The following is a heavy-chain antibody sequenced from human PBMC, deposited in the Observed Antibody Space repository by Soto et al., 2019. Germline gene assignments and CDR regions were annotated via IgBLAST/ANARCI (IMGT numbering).Heavy chain of an antibody. CDR2: IWYDGSNK. J-gene: IGHJ4*02. D-gene: IGHD1-26*01. CDR3: ARGEDYYFDY. V-gene: IGHV3-33*01. CDR1: GFTFSSYG. Sequence: QVQLVESGGGVVQPGRSLRLSCAASGFTFSSYGMHWVRQAPGTGLEWVAVIWYDGSNKYYADSVKGRFSISRDNSKNSLYLQMNTLRAEDTAVYYCARGEDYYFDYWGQGTLVTVSS.